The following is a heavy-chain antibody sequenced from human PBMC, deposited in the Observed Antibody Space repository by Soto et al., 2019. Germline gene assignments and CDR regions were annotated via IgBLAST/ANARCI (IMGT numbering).Heavy chain of an antibody. CDR3: ARRGYSCGYWFDP. V-gene: IGHV4-28*01. D-gene: IGHD5-18*01. Sequence: PSETLSLTCAVSGYSISSSNWWRWNRQPPGKGLEWIGYIYYSGTTYYNPSLKSRVTISVDTSKNQFSLKLSSVTAADTAVYYCARRGYSCGYWFDPWGQGTLVT. CDR1: GYSISSSNW. CDR2: IYYSGTT. J-gene: IGHJ5*02.